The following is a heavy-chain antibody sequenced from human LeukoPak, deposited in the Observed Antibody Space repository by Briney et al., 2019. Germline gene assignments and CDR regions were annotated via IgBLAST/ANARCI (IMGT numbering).Heavy chain of an antibody. J-gene: IGHJ4*02. V-gene: IGHV3-33*08. CDR3: ARAGDYGDLSYFDY. CDR1: GYIFSDHN. CDR2: IWYDGSNK. Sequence: GGSLRLSCAVSGYIFSDHNIDGVPQPQGRGRGGGAVIWYDGSNKYYADSVKGRFTISRDNSKNTLYLQMNSLRAEDTAVYYCARAGDYGDLSYFDYWGQGTLVTVSS. D-gene: IGHD4-17*01.